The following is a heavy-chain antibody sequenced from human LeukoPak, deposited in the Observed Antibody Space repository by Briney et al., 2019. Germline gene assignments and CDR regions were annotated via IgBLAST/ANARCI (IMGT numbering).Heavy chain of an antibody. CDR2: ISTTNSYI. CDR1: GFTFSRYS. V-gene: IGHV3-21*01. Sequence: GGSLRLSCAASGFTFSRYSMHWVRQAPGKGLEWVSSISTTNSYIYYADSVKGRFAISRDNAKNSLYLQMNSLRAEDTAIYYCARDQQWLDTEGGFDYWGQGTLAAVSS. CDR3: ARDQQWLDTEGGFDY. J-gene: IGHJ4*02. D-gene: IGHD6-19*01.